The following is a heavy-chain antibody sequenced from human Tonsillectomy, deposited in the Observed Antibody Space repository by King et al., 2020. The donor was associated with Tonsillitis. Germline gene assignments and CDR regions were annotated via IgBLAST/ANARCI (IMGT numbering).Heavy chain of an antibody. J-gene: IGHJ3*02. V-gene: IGHV3-7*01. CDR3: ASGYYLLTDAFDI. Sequence: VQLVESGGGLVQPGGSLRLSCAASGFTFSSYWMSWVRQAPGKGLEWVANIKQDGSEKYYVDSVKGRFTISRDNAKNSLYLQMNSLRAEDTAVYYCASGYYLLTDAFDIWGQGTMVTVSS. D-gene: IGHD3-22*01. CDR1: GFTFSSYW. CDR2: IKQDGSEK.